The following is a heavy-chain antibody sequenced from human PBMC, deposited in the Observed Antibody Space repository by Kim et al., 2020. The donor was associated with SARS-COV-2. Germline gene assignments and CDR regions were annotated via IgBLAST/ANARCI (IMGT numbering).Heavy chain of an antibody. Sequence: SETLSLTCAVYGGSFSGYYWSWIRQPPGKGLEWIGEINHSGSTNYNPSLKSRVTISVDTSKNQFSLKLSSVTAADTAVYYCARGAQFLEWLYYYYMDVWGKGTTVTVSS. V-gene: IGHV4-34*01. CDR1: GGSFSGYY. CDR3: ARGAQFLEWLYYYYMDV. D-gene: IGHD3-3*01. J-gene: IGHJ6*03. CDR2: INHSGST.